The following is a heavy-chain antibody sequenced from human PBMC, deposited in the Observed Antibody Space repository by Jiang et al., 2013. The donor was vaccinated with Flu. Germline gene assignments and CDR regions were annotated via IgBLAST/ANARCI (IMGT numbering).Heavy chain of an antibody. V-gene: IGHV4-30-4*08. CDR2: IYYSDFSGST. J-gene: IGHJ2*01. Sequence: GLVKPSQTLSLTCTVSGGSISSGGYYCSWIRQPPGKGLEWIGYIYYSDFSGSTYYNPSLKSRLTISIDTSKNQFSLKLSSVTAADTAVYYCASGGVRGRYFDLWGRGTLVTVSS. CDR3: ASGGVRGRYFDL. D-gene: IGHD3-10*01. CDR1: GGSISSGGYY.